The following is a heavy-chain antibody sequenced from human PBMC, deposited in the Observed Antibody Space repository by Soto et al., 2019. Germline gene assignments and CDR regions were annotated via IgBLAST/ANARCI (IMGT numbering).Heavy chain of an antibody. D-gene: IGHD3-3*01. Sequence: PSETLSLTCTVSGGSVTSGDFYWSWIRQSPGKGLELIGFLYSSGSTYYNPSLKSRVTISLGTSKNQFSLKVTSVSAADTAVYYCASGRFLEWPHSFDYWGQGTLVTVSS. J-gene: IGHJ4*02. CDR2: LYSSGST. V-gene: IGHV4-30-4*01. CDR1: GGSVTSGDFY. CDR3: ASGRFLEWPHSFDY.